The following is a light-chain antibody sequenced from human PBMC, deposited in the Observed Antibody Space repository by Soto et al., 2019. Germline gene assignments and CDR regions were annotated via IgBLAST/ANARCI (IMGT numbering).Light chain of an antibody. J-gene: IGLJ1*01. CDR2: DVS. CDR3: SSYTNSSPFV. V-gene: IGLV2-14*01. CDR1: SSDVGGYNY. Sequence: QSVLTQPASGTGSPGQSITISCTGTSSDVGGYNYVSWYQQHPGKAPKLMIYDVSNWPSGVSNRFSGSKSGNTASLTISGLQAEDEADYYCSSYTNSSPFVFGTGTKVTV.